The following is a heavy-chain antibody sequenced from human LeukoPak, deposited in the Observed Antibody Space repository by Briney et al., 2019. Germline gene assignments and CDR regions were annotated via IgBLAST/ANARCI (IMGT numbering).Heavy chain of an antibody. CDR2: IYYSGST. D-gene: IGHD6-13*01. Sequence: SETLSLTCTVSGDPISSGDYYWTWIRQHPGKGLEWIGCIYYSGSTYYNLSLKSRVIISADTSKNHFSLKLSSVTAADTAVYYCARVREATIAPFFDYWGHGILVTVSS. V-gene: IGHV4-31*03. CDR3: ARVREATIAPFFDY. J-gene: IGHJ4*01. CDR1: GDPISSGDYY.